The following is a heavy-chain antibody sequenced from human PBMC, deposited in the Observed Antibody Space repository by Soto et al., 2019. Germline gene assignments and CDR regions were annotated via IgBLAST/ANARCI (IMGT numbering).Heavy chain of an antibody. V-gene: IGHV4-34*01. CDR3: ARGRYNWNY. J-gene: IGHJ4*02. CDR2: INHSGST. Sequence: QVQLQQWGAGLLKPSETLSLTCAVYGGSFSGYYWSWIRQPPGKGLEGIGEINHSGSTNYNPSLKSRVTISVDTSKNQFSLNLSSVTAADTAVYYCARGRYNWNYWGQGTLVTVSS. CDR1: GGSFSGYY. D-gene: IGHD1-20*01.